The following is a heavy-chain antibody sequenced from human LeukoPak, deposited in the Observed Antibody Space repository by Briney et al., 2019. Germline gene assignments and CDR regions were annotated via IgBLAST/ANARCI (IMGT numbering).Heavy chain of an antibody. D-gene: IGHD6-13*01. Sequence: PSETLSLTCTVSGGSISSYYWSWLRQPPGKGLEWIGFIYYSGSTNYNPSLKSRVTISVDTSKNQFSLKLSSVTAADTAVYYCARGVSSSWYGDFDYWGQGTLVTVSS. J-gene: IGHJ4*02. CDR1: GGSISSYY. CDR3: ARGVSSSWYGDFDY. V-gene: IGHV4-59*01. CDR2: IYYSGST.